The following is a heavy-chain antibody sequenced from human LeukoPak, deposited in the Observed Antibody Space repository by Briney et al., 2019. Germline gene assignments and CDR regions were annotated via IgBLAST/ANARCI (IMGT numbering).Heavy chain of an antibody. CDR3: ARDGVEFYNWFDP. Sequence: PGGSLRLSCAASGFTFSSYGMSWVRQAPGKGLEWVSAISGSGGSTGYADSVKGRFTIARDNAKNSLYLQMNSLRAEDTALYYCARDGVEFYNWFDPWGQGTLVTVSS. J-gene: IGHJ5*02. V-gene: IGHV3-20*04. CDR1: GFTFSSYG. CDR2: ISGSGGST. D-gene: IGHD2-21*01.